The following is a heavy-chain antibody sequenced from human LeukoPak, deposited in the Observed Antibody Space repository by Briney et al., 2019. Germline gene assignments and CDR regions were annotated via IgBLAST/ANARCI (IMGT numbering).Heavy chain of an antibody. CDR2: ISSSSATI. CDR3: ARDFWGAYRVDFFDY. D-gene: IGHD3-3*01. CDR1: GFTFSAHS. J-gene: IGHJ4*02. Sequence: GGSLRLSCAASGFTFSAHSMDWVRQAPGKGLEWLSYISSSSATIFYADSVKGRFTVSRDNAKNSLYLQMDSLRAEDTAVYYCARDFWGAYRVDFFDYWGQGTLVTVSS. V-gene: IGHV3-48*01.